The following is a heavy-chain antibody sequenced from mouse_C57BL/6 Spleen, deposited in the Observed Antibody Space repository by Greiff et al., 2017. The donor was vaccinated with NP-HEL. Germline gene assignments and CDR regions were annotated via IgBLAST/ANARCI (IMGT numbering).Heavy chain of an antibody. CDR3: ARSPLLPTGFDY. D-gene: IGHD5-5*01. Sequence: EVQLQQSGPELVKPGASVKISCKASGYTFTDYYMNWVKQSHGKSLEWIGDINPNNGGTSYNQKFKGKATLTVDKSSSTAYMELRSLTSEDSAVYYCARSPLLPTGFDYWGQGTTLTVSS. V-gene: IGHV1-26*01. J-gene: IGHJ2*01. CDR1: GYTFTDYY. CDR2: INPNNGGT.